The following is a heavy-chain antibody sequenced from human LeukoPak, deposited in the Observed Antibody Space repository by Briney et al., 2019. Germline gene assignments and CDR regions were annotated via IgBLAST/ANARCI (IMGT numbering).Heavy chain of an antibody. CDR1: GFTFNSYW. CDR2: ISSSSSTI. J-gene: IGHJ4*02. D-gene: IGHD3-10*01. V-gene: IGHV3-48*02. CDR3: VRGDGWFGELLNFDN. Sequence: PGGSLRLSCAASGFTFNSYWMHWVRQAPGKGPEWVSHISSSSSTIYYADSVKGRFTISRDNAKNSLYLQMNSLRDEDTAVYYCVRGDGWFGELLNFDNWGQGTLVTVSS.